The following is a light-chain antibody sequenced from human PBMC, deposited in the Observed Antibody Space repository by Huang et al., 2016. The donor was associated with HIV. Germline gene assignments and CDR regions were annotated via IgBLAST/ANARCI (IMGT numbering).Light chain of an antibody. J-gene: IGKJ4*01. CDR3: QQRSNWPPTLT. Sequence: EIVLTQYPATLSLSPGERATLSCRASQSVNTYLAWFQQRPGQAPRLLIYDASKRATGVPARSSGSVSGTDFTLTIISLQPEDFAVYYCQQRSNWPPTLTFGGGTRVEIK. CDR1: QSVNTY. V-gene: IGKV3-11*01. CDR2: DAS.